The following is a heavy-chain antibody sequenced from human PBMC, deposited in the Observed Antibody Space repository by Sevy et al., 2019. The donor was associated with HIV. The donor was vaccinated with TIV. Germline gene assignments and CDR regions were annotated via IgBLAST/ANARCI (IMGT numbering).Heavy chain of an antibody. D-gene: IGHD3-22*01. CDR1: GFTFSSYA. CDR3: AKDAPSSSYYDSSGPQDY. J-gene: IGHJ4*02. Sequence: GGSLRLSCAASGFTFSSYAMSWVRQAPGKGLEWVSAISGSGGSTYYADSLKGRFTISRDNSKNKLYLQMNSLRAEATAVYYCAKDAPSSSYYDSSGPQDYWGQGTLVTVSS. CDR2: ISGSGGST. V-gene: IGHV3-23*01.